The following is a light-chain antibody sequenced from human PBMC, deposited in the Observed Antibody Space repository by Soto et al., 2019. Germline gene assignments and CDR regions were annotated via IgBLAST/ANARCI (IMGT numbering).Light chain of an antibody. CDR2: SAT. CDR3: PLHYGGAQFGV. J-gene: IGLJ2*01. Sequence: QTVVTQAPSLTVSPGETVTLTCASTTGAVTSGYSPEWFQQKPGQAPRALIYSATNKYSWTPARFSGSLLGGKAALTLSHVQPEDEAEYYCPLHYGGAQFGVFGGGTKLTVL. V-gene: IGLV7-43*01. CDR1: TGAVTSGYS.